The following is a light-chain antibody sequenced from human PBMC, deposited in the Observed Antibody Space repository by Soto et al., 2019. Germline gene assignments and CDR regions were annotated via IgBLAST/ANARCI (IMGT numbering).Light chain of an antibody. CDR1: QDVSGN. CDR3: QQYNNWPRAT. V-gene: IGKV3-15*01. CDR2: RTS. J-gene: IGKJ4*01. Sequence: EMVLTQSPATLSVSPGETVTLSCRVSQDVSGNLAWYQQKPGQAPRLFIFRTSSRATGVPARFSGGGSGTEFNLTISSLQSEDFAVYYCQQYNNWPRATFGGGTKVEIK.